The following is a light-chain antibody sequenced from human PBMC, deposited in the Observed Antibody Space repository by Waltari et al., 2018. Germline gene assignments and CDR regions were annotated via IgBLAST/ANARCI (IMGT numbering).Light chain of an antibody. CDR2: GVS. CDR1: SSDVGGYEY. CDR3: SSYTSSNTFV. V-gene: IGLV2-14*01. Sequence: QSALTQPASVSGSPGQSITISCTGTSSDVGGYEYVSWFQQHPGKAPKVMIYGVSNRPAGVADRFSASKSGVTAALTISGLQAEDEADYYCSSYTSSNTFVFGTGTKVTVL. J-gene: IGLJ1*01.